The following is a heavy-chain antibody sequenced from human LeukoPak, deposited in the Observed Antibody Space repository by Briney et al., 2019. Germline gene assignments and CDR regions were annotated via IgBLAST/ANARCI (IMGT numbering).Heavy chain of an antibody. CDR3: ARDVEMATNAEGY. Sequence: GGSLRLSCAASGFTFSSHWMHWVRQAPGKGLVWVSYISSSGSTIYYADSVKGRFTISRDNAKNSLYLQMNSLRAEDTAVYYCARDVEMATNAEGYWGQGTLVTVSS. CDR1: GFTFSSHW. D-gene: IGHD5-24*01. J-gene: IGHJ4*02. V-gene: IGHV3-48*04. CDR2: ISSSGSTI.